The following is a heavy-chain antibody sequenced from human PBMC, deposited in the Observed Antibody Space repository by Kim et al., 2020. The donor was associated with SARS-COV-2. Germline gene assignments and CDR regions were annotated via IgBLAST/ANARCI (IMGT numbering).Heavy chain of an antibody. Sequence: GGSLRLSCAASGFTFSLYNMHWVRQAPGKGLEWVTLISYNEDKKYDADSVKGRFTISRDNSKNTLYLQMNSLRGDDTAVYYCAREGRWDRDASRRGLYGVDVCGQGTTVIVSS. CDR2: ISYNEDKK. J-gene: IGHJ6*02. V-gene: IGHV3-30-3*01. CDR1: GFTFSLYN. D-gene: IGHD3-10*01. CDR3: AREGRWDRDASRRGLYGVDV.